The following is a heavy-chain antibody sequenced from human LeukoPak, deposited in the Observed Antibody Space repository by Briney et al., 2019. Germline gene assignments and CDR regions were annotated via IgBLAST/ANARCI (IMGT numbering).Heavy chain of an antibody. CDR1: VYTFTSYS. D-gene: IGHD1-26*01. CDR2: INACNGNT. V-gene: IGHV1-18*01. Sequence: ASVKVSCKSSVYTFTSYSINWVRQPPGQGLEWMGWINACNGNTKYAQKVQGRVTITTDTSTSTAYMELRSLRSDDTAVYYCARGLGGSGSYFLTFDYWGQGTLVTVSS. CDR3: ARGLGGSGSYFLTFDY. J-gene: IGHJ4*02.